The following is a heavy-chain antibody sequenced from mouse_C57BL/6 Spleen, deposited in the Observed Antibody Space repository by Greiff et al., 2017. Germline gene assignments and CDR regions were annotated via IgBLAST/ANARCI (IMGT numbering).Heavy chain of an antibody. D-gene: IGHD1-1*01. CDR2: IYPRSGNT. CDR1: GYTFTSYG. J-gene: IGHJ2*01. CDR3: ARWGRVVGNYFDY. Sequence: QVQLKESGAELARPGASVKLSCKASGYTFTSYGISWVKQRTGQGLEWIGEIYPRSGNTYYNEKFKGKATLTADKSSSTAYMELRSLTSEDSAVYFCARWGRVVGNYFDYWGQGTTLTVSS. V-gene: IGHV1-81*01.